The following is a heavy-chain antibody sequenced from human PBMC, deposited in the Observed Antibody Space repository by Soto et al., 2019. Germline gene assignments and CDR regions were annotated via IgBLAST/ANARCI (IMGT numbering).Heavy chain of an antibody. CDR1: GGTFSSYA. V-gene: IGHV1-69*13. Sequence: GASVKVSCKASGGTFSSYAISWVRQAPGQGLEWMGGIIPIFGTANYAQKFQGRVTITADESTSTAYMELSSLRSEDTAVYYCARENPRRELLTYYYYYGMDVWGQGTTVTVSS. D-gene: IGHD1-26*01. CDR2: IIPIFGTA. CDR3: ARENPRRELLTYYYYYGMDV. J-gene: IGHJ6*02.